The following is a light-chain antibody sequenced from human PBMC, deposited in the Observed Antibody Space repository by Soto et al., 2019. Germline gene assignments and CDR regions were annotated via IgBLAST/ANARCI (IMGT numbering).Light chain of an antibody. J-gene: IGLJ3*02. CDR2: RNS. Sequence: QSVLTQPPSASGTPGQRVTISCSGSSSNIGSNYVYWYQQFPGTAPKLLIHRNSQRPSGVPDRFSGSKSGTSASLAISGLRSEDEADYYCAARDDSLSGWVFGGGTKLTVL. CDR3: AARDDSLSGWV. V-gene: IGLV1-47*01. CDR1: SSNIGSNY.